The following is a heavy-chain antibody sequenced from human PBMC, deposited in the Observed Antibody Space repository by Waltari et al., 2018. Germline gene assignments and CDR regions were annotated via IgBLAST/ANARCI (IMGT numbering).Heavy chain of an antibody. CDR2: SYHSGRT. D-gene: IGHD3-10*01. Sequence: QLQLQASGPGLVKPSETLSLTCTVSAGPLSTSSYYCGWIRRPPGKGLEWIGSSYHSGRTYYNPSLKSRVTISVDTSKNQFSLKLSSVTAADTAVYYCARGCITMVRGVRGNWFDPWGQGTLVTVSS. CDR1: AGPLSTSSYY. V-gene: IGHV4-39*01. J-gene: IGHJ5*02. CDR3: ARGCITMVRGVRGNWFDP.